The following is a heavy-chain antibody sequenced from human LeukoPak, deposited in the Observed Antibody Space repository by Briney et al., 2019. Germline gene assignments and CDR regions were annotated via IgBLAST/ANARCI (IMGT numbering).Heavy chain of an antibody. V-gene: IGHV3-33*01. J-gene: IGHJ4*02. CDR2: LWYDGNNK. D-gene: IGHD2-8*01. Sequence: GGSLRLSCAASGFTFSSYGIHWVRQAPGKGLEWVTILWYDGNNKYYADSVKGRFTISRDTSKNTVYLQMNSLRPEDTAVYYCARDLGYCTNGVCHTRFDYWGQGTLVAVSS. CDR3: ARDLGYCTNGVCHTRFDY. CDR1: GFTFSSYG.